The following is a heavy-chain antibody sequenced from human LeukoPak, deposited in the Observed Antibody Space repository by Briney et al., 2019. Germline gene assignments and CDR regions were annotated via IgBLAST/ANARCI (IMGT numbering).Heavy chain of an antibody. J-gene: IGHJ4*02. Sequence: GGSLRLSCAASGFTFSSYSMNWISQAPGKGLEWVAYTNSSGSSVHYADSVKGRFTISRENAKNSLYLQMTSLRDEDTAVYYCARDGGWQDDYWGQGTLVTVSS. CDR2: TNSSGSSV. CDR1: GFTFSSYS. CDR3: ARDGGWQDDY. D-gene: IGHD3-16*01. V-gene: IGHV3-48*02.